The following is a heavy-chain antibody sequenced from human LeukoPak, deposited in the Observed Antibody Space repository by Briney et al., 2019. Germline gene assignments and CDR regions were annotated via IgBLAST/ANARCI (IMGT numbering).Heavy chain of an antibody. CDR1: AFTFSTYA. J-gene: IGHJ4*02. CDR3: AKDDRWLQFCC. CDR2: ISYDGSNK. D-gene: IGHD5-24*01. V-gene: IGHV3-30*04. Sequence: QPGRSLRLSCAASAFTFSTYAMHWVRQAPGKGLEWVAVISYDGSNKYYADSVKGRFTISRDNSRNTVYLQMNSLRAEDTAVYYCAKDDRWLQFCCWGQGTLVTVSA.